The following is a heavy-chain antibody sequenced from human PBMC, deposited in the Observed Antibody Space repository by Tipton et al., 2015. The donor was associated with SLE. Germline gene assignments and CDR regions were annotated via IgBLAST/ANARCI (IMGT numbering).Heavy chain of an antibody. CDR3: ARVQPNCAFDI. CDR2: INSDGSST. J-gene: IGHJ3*02. CDR1: GFTFSSYW. D-gene: IGHD1-1*01. Sequence: GSLRLSCAASGFTFSSYWMHWVRQAPGKGLVWVSRINSDGSSTSYADSVKGRFTISRDNAKNTLYLQMNSLRAEDTAVYYCARVQPNCAFDIWGQGTMVTVSS. V-gene: IGHV3-74*01.